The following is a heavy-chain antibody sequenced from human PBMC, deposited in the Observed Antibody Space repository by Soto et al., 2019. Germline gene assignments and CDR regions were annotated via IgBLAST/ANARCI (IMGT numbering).Heavy chain of an antibody. CDR2: ISSSGGNT. V-gene: IGHV3-23*01. CDR3: VKGGASGTYGFDY. D-gene: IGHD1-26*01. CDR1: GFTFSTYA. J-gene: IGHJ4*02. Sequence: EVQVLESGGGLVQPGGSLRLSCAASGFTFSTYAMNWVRQAPGKGLEWVSAISSSGGNTYYADSVKGRFTISRDNSKNTLYLQMNSLRAEDTAVYYCVKGGASGTYGFDYWGQGTLVTVSS.